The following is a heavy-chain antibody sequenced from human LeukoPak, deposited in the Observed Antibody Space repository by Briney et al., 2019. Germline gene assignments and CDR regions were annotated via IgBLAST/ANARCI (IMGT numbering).Heavy chain of an antibody. V-gene: IGHV3-9*01. CDR1: GFTFDDYA. Sequence: GGSLRLSCAASGFTFDDYAMHWVRQAPGKGLEWVSGITWNSGSIDYADSVKGRFTISRDNAKNSLYLQMNSLRAEDTAVYYCARAHLGRGYYYYYYMDVWGKGTTVTVSS. D-gene: IGHD3-10*01. CDR3: ARAHLGRGYYYYYYMDV. J-gene: IGHJ6*03. CDR2: ITWNSGSI.